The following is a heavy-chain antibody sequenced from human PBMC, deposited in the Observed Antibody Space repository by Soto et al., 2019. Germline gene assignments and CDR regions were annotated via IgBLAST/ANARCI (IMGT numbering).Heavy chain of an antibody. Sequence: GGSLRLSCAASGFTFSSYAMSWVRQAPGKGLEWVSAISGSGGSTYYADSVKGRFTISRDNSKNTLYLQMNSLRAEDTAVYYCAKDCRRDIVVVPAAMRGSSGYNWGQGTLVTVSS. D-gene: IGHD2-2*01. V-gene: IGHV3-23*01. CDR3: AKDCRRDIVVVPAAMRGSSGYN. J-gene: IGHJ4*02. CDR1: GFTFSSYA. CDR2: ISGSGGST.